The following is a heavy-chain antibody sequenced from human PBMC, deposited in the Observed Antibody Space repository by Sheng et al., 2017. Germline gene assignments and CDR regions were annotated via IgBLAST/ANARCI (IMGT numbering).Heavy chain of an antibody. CDR3: ARVSFYYDSSAWEAFDI. CDR1: GGTFSSYA. Sequence: QVQLVQSGAEVKKPGSSVKVSCKASGGTFSSYAISWVRQAPGQGLEWMGGIIPIFGTANYAQKFQGRVTITTDESTSTAYMELSSLRSEDTAVYYCARVSFYYDSSAWEAFDIWGQGTMVTVSS. CDR2: IIPIFGTA. J-gene: IGHJ3*02. V-gene: IGHV1-69*05. D-gene: IGHD3-22*01.